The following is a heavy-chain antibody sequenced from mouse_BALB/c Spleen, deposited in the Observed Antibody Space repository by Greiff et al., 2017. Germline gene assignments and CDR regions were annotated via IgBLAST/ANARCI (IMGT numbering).Heavy chain of an antibody. CDR3: ARENRRGNYFDY. V-gene: IGHV2-9*02. D-gene: IGHD2-14*01. CDR2: IWAGGST. Sequence: VQLQESGPGLVAPSQSLSITCTVSGFSLTSYGVHWVRQPPGKGLEWLGVIWAGGSTNYNSALMSRLSISKDNSKSQVFLKMNSLQTDDTAMYYCARENRRGNYFDYWGQGTTLTVSS. CDR1: GFSLTSYG. J-gene: IGHJ2*01.